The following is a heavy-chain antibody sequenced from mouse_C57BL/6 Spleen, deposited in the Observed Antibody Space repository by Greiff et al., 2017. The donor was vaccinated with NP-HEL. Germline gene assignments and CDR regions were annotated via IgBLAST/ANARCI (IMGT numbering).Heavy chain of an antibody. V-gene: IGHV1-15*01. Sequence: QVQLQQSGAELVRPGASVTLSCKASGYTFTDYEMHWVKQTPVHGLEWIGAIDPETGGTAYNQKFQGKAILTADKSSSTAYMELRSLTSEDSAVYYCSYYGMEYWGQGTSVTVSS. CDR1: GYTFTDYE. J-gene: IGHJ4*01. CDR3: SYYGMEY. CDR2: IDPETGGT.